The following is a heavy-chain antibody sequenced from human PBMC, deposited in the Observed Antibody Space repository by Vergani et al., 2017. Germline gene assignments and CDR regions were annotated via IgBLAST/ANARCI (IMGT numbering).Heavy chain of an antibody. CDR3: AHGPYSSSSVFFDY. D-gene: IGHD6-6*01. J-gene: IGHJ4*02. V-gene: IGHV2-5*02. Sequence: QVTLKESGPVLVKPTQTLTLTCTFSGFSLSTSGVGVGWIRQPPGKALEWLALIYWDDDKRYSPSLKSRLTITKDTSKNQVVLTMTNMDPVDTATYYCAHGPYSSSSVFFDYWGQGTLVTVSS. CDR1: GFSLSTSGVG. CDR2: IYWDDDK.